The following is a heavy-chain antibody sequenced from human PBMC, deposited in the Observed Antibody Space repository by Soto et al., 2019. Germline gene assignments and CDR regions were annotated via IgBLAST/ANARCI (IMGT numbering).Heavy chain of an antibody. CDR2: ISGSGGRT. J-gene: IGHJ4*02. Sequence: EVQLLESGGGLVEPGGSLRLSGAASGFTFSSYAMSWVRQAPGKGLEWVSSISGSGGRTYYAASGKGRFTISRATSKNTRYLQMKSLRAEDTAVYHCAKHSSWYDGVYYWGQGTLVTVSS. D-gene: IGHD6-13*01. CDR3: AKHSSWYDGVYY. V-gene: IGHV3-23*01. CDR1: GFTFSSYA.